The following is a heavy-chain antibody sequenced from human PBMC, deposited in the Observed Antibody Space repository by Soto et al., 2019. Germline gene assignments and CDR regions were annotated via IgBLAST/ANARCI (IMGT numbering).Heavy chain of an antibody. J-gene: IGHJ4*02. CDR2: INHSGST. CDR1: GGSFSGYY. D-gene: IGHD3-3*01. V-gene: IGHV4-34*01. CDR3: ARALILRFFDY. Sequence: LSLTCAVYGGSFSGYYWSWIRQPPGKGLEWIGEINHSGSTNYNPSLKSRVTISVDTSKNQFSLKLSSVTAADTAVYYCARALILRFFDYWGQVNLVTVSS.